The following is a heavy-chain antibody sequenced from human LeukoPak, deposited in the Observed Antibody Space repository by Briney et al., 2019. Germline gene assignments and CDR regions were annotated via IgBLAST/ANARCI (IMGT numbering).Heavy chain of an antibody. CDR3: ASSLLSRDGSFDY. CDR1: GGSISSYY. CDR2: IYTSGST. D-gene: IGHD3-10*01. V-gene: IGHV4-4*09. Sequence: TSETLSLTCTVSGGSISSYYWSWIRQPLGKGLEWIGYIYTSGSTNYNPSLKSRVTMSVDTSKNQFSLKLSSVTAADTAVYYCASSLLSRDGSFDYWGQGTLVTVSS. J-gene: IGHJ4*02.